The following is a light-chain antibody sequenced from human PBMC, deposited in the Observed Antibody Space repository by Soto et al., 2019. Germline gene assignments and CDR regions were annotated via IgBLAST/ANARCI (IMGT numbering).Light chain of an antibody. CDR1: DNDVGGYNY. CDR3: SSYTRIATYV. Sequence: QSVLTQPASVSGSPGQSITISCTGTDNDVGGYNYVSWYQQYPDKAPKLIIYDVTNRPSGVSMRFSGSKSGNTASLTIYGLRPEDEADYYCSSYTRIATYVFGSGTKVTVL. J-gene: IGLJ1*01. CDR2: DVT. V-gene: IGLV2-14*01.